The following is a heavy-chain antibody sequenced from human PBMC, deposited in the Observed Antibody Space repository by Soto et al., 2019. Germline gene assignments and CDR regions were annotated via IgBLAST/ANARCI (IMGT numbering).Heavy chain of an antibody. V-gene: IGHV3-21*06. Sequence: GGSLRLSCTVSGFAFNNYGINWVRQAPGKGLEWVSSISKSDYTYYSDSVKGRFTISRDNAKNSVSLRMNTLRVEDTAVYYCAREDSIIIPAVSDFWGQGTLVTVSS. D-gene: IGHD2-2*01. J-gene: IGHJ4*02. CDR1: GFAFNNYG. CDR3: AREDSIIIPAVSDF. CDR2: ISKSDYT.